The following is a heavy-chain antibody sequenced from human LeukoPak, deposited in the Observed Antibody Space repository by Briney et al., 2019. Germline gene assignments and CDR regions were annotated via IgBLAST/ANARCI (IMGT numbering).Heavy chain of an antibody. D-gene: IGHD6-13*01. CDR1: GGSISSYY. CDR3: ARAPRIAAAGPLFDY. Sequence: SETLSLTCTVSGGSISSYYWSWIRQPPGKGLEWIGYIYYSGSTNYNPSLKSRVTISVDTSKNQFSLKLSSVTAADTAVYYCARAPRIAAAGPLFDYWGQGTLVTASS. J-gene: IGHJ4*02. V-gene: IGHV4-59*01. CDR2: IYYSGST.